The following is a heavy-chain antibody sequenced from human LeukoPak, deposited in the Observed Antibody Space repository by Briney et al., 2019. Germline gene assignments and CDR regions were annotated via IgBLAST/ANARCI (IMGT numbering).Heavy chain of an antibody. CDR2: INPNIGGT. Sequence: ASVTVSYKASGYTFTVYYMHWVRQAPGQGLEWMGWINPNIGGTNYAQKFQGRVTMTRDTSISTAYMELSRLRSDDTAVYYCARAPYNWNYGLVDYWGQGTLVTVSS. J-gene: IGHJ4*02. V-gene: IGHV1-2*02. CDR1: GYTFTVYY. D-gene: IGHD1-1*01. CDR3: ARAPYNWNYGLVDY.